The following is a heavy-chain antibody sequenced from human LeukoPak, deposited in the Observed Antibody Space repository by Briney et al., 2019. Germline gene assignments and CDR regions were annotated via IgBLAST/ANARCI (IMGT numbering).Heavy chain of an antibody. CDR3: ARDWGYDSRGCPDY. CDR2: ISSSGSTI. CDR1: ESTFNPYS. D-gene: IGHD3-22*01. Sequence: GGPLRLSCAPPESTFNPYSINWARQAPGKGLEWVSNISSSGSTIHYADSAKGRFTISRDNAKNSLYLQMNSLRADDTAVYYCARDWGYDSRGCPDYWGQGTLVAVSS. J-gene: IGHJ4*02. V-gene: IGHV3-48*04.